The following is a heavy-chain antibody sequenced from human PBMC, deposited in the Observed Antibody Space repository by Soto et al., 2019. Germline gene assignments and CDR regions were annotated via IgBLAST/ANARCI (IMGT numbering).Heavy chain of an antibody. V-gene: IGHV4-59*08. CDR3: ARLTYYYGSGSSNWFDP. CDR1: GGSISSYY. D-gene: IGHD3-10*01. Sequence: PSETLSLTCTVSGGSISSYYWSWIRQPPGKGLEWIGYIYYSGSTNYNPSLKSRVTISVDTSKNQFSLKLSSVTAADTAVYYCARLTYYYGSGSSNWFDPWGQGTLVTVSS. CDR2: IYYSGST. J-gene: IGHJ5*02.